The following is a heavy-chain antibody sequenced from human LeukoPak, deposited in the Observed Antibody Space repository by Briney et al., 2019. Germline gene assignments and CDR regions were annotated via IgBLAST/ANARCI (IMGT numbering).Heavy chain of an antibody. J-gene: IGHJ6*03. CDR1: GFTFSSYG. V-gene: IGHV3-23*01. Sequence: PGGSLRLSCAASGFTFSSYGVSWVRQAPGKGLEWVSAISGSGGSTYYADSVKGRFTISRDNAKNSLYLQMNSLRAEDTAVYYCARRGGCSSTSCYGWSYYYYMDVWGKGTTVTISS. CDR3: ARRGGCSSTSCYGWSYYYYMDV. D-gene: IGHD2-2*01. CDR2: ISGSGGST.